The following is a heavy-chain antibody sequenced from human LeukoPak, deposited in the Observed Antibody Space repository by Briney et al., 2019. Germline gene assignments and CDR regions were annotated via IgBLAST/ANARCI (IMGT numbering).Heavy chain of an antibody. CDR2: ISWNSGSI. V-gene: IGHV3-9*01. Sequence: GGSLRLSCAASGFTFDDYAMHWVRQAPGKGLEWVSGISWNSGSIGYADSVKGRFTISRDNAKNSLYLQMNSLRAEDTALYYCAKDSEGYYYGSGSYPRFDYRGQGTLVTVSS. CDR3: AKDSEGYYYGSGSYPRFDY. CDR1: GFTFDDYA. D-gene: IGHD3-10*01. J-gene: IGHJ4*02.